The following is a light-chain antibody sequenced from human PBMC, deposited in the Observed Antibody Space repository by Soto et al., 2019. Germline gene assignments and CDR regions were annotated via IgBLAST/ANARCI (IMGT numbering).Light chain of an antibody. Sequence: ETLMTQSPATLSVSPGERATLSCRASQSVNNNLAWYQQKLGQAPRVLIYGASTRATGIPARFTGSASGTEFILTITRLQSEDSAVYYCQEYNTWPWTFGQGTKVDIK. CDR1: QSVNNN. CDR3: QEYNTWPWT. J-gene: IGKJ1*01. V-gene: IGKV3-15*01. CDR2: GAS.